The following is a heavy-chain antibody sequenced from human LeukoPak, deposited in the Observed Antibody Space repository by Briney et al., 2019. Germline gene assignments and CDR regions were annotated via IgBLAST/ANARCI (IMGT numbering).Heavy chain of an antibody. CDR2: ISSSGSTI. Sequence: PGGSLRLSCAASGFTFSDYYMSWIRQAPGKGLEWVSYISSSGSTIYYADSVKGRFTISRDNAKNSLYLQMYSLRAEDTAVYYCAREGATMIVVSTPYYYYGMDVWGQGTTVTVSS. D-gene: IGHD3-22*01. CDR3: AREGATMIVVSTPYYYYGMDV. CDR1: GFTFSDYY. J-gene: IGHJ6*02. V-gene: IGHV3-11*01.